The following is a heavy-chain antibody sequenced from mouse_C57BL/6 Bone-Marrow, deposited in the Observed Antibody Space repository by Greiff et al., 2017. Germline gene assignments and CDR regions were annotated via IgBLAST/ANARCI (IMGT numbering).Heavy chain of an antibody. V-gene: IGHV1-75*01. CDR2: IFPGSGST. CDR3: ARDYYGSSPFYFDY. CDR1: GYTFTDYY. D-gene: IGHD1-1*01. Sequence: QVQLQQSGPELVKPGASVKISCKASGYTFTDYYINWVKQRPGQGLEWIGWIFPGSGSTYYNEKFKGKATLTVDKSSSTAYMLLSSLTSEDSAVYFCARDYYGSSPFYFDYWGQGTTLTVSS. J-gene: IGHJ2*01.